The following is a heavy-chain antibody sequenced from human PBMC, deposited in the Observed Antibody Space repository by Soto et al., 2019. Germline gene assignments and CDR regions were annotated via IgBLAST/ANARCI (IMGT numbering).Heavy chain of an antibody. Sequence: GASVKVSCKASGGTFSSYAMSWVRQAPGQGLEWRGGIIPSFGTANYAQKFQGRVTITADESTSTAYMELSSLRSEDTAVYYCAITLAYCGGDCYKDVWDYYYGMDVWGQGTTVTVSS. CDR2: IIPSFGTA. J-gene: IGHJ6*02. CDR1: GGTFSSYA. V-gene: IGHV1-69*13. D-gene: IGHD2-21*02. CDR3: AITLAYCGGDCYKDVWDYYYGMDV.